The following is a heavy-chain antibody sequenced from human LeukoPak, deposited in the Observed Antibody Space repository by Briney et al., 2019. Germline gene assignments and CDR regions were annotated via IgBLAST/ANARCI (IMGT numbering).Heavy chain of an antibody. V-gene: IGHV1-69*05. Sequence: ASVKVSCKASGGTFSSYAISWVRQAPGQGLEWMGGIIPIFGTANYAQKFQGRVTITTDESTSTAYMELSSLRSEDTAVYYCARGGAAAATQWYLDLWGRGTLVTVSS. CDR1: GGTFSSYA. CDR2: IIPIFGTA. J-gene: IGHJ2*01. CDR3: ARGGAAAATQWYLDL. D-gene: IGHD6-13*01.